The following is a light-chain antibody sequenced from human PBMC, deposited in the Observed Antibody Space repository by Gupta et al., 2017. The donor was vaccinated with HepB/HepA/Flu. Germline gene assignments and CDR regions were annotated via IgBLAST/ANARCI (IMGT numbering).Light chain of an antibody. CDR1: QGVSSN. V-gene: IGKV3-15*01. CDR3: HQYNNGPPYT. J-gene: IGKJ2*01. Sequence: IVMTQSPATLSVSTGERVTLFCTASQGVSSNLAWYQQKPGLAPRLLTYSASTRASGIPARFSGTGSGTEFTLTISSRQSEDFAVYYCHQYNNGPPYTFGQGTKVEIQ. CDR2: SAS.